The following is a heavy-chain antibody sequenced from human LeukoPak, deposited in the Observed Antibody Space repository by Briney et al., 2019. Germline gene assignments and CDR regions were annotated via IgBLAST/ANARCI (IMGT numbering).Heavy chain of an antibody. CDR1: GFSVSNNY. V-gene: IGHV3-53*01. CDR3: AGGEWPQNY. CDR2: IYSSGST. Sequence: GGSLRLSCAASGFSVSNNYMTWVRQVPGKGLEWVSLIYSSGSTYYADSVKGRFPISRENPKHTLYLQMNSLRADDTAVYYCAGGEWPQNYGGEGTLVTVSS. J-gene: IGHJ4*02. D-gene: IGHD3-10*01.